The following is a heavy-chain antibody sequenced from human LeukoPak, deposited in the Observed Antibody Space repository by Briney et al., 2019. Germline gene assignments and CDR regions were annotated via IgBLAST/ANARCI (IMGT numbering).Heavy chain of an antibody. V-gene: IGHV3-23*01. J-gene: IGHJ3*02. CDR2: FSGSGGRT. CDR1: GFTFSNYA. CDR3: AKELSEYSSSWYSAFDI. D-gene: IGHD6-13*01. Sequence: GGSLRLSCAASGFTFSNYAMNWVRQAPGKGLEWVSGFSGSGGRTYYADSVKGRFTISRDNSKYTLFLQMNSLRAEDTAVYYCAKELSEYSSSWYSAFDIWGQGTMVTVSS.